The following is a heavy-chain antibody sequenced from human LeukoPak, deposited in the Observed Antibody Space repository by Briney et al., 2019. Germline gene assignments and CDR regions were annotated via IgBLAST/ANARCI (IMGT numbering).Heavy chain of an antibody. D-gene: IGHD2-2*02. Sequence: GGSLRLSCAASGFTFSSYSMNWVRQAPGKGLEWVSSISSSSSCIYYADSVEGRFTISRDNAKNSLYLQMNSLRAEDTAVYYCARHPQGKGAAIDYWGQGTLVTVSS. CDR2: ISSSSSCI. V-gene: IGHV3-21*01. CDR1: GFTFSSYS. J-gene: IGHJ4*02. CDR3: ARHPQGKGAAIDY.